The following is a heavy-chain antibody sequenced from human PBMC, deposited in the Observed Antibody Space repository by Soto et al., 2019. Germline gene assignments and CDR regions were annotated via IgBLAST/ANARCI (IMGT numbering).Heavy chain of an antibody. V-gene: IGHV1-8*01. J-gene: IGHJ4*02. CDR2: MNPNSGNT. CDR3: VRYGVAASY. CDR1: GYTFTSYN. Sequence: WASVKVSCKASGYTFTSYNINWVRQAPGQGLEWMGWMNPNSGNTGYAQTFQDRITSTRDTSITTAYMELSSLRSDDTAVYFCVRYGVAASYWGQGSLVTVSS. D-gene: IGHD2-8*01.